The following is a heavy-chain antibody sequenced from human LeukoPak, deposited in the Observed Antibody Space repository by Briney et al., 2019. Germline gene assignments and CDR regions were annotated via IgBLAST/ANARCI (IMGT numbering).Heavy chain of an antibody. J-gene: IGHJ4*02. V-gene: IGHV4-38-2*02. CDR2: IYHTGYT. CDR1: GYSVNTGYY. D-gene: IGHD5-18*01. Sequence: SEPLSLTCNVSGYSVNTGYYWGWIRQPPGKGLEWIGSIYHTGYTYYNSSLQSRAIISVDTSKNQFSLKLSSVTAADTAVYYCARLRVRGYGYGPWEGPTWLDYWGQGTLVTVSS. CDR3: ARLRVRGYGYGPWEGPTWLDY.